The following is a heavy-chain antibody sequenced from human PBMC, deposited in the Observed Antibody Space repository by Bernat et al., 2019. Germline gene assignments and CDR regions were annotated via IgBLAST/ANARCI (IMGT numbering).Heavy chain of an antibody. CDR3: AKGSDYGDYVRDAFDI. D-gene: IGHD4-17*01. Sequence: QVQLVESGGGVVRPGRSLRLSCAASGFTFSYYGMHWVRQAPGKGLEWVAVISYDGSNKYYADSVKGRFTISRDNSKNTLYLQVNSLRAEDTAVYYCAKGSDYGDYVRDAFDIWGQWTMVTVSS. J-gene: IGHJ3*02. V-gene: IGHV3-30*18. CDR2: ISYDGSNK. CDR1: GFTFSYYG.